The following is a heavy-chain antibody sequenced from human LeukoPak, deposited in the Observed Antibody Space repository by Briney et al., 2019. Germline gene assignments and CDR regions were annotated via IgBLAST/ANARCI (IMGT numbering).Heavy chain of an antibody. CDR1: GGSFSGYY. D-gene: IGHD2-2*02. CDR3: ARDKRYCSSTSCYTLDY. J-gene: IGHJ4*02. V-gene: IGHV4-34*01. CDR2: IYHSGST. Sequence: PSETLSLTCAVYGGSFSGYYWSWIRQPPGKGLEWIGSIYHSGSTYYNPSLKSRVTISVDTSKNQFSLKLSSVTAADTAVYYCARDKRYCSSTSCYTLDYWGQGTLVTVSS.